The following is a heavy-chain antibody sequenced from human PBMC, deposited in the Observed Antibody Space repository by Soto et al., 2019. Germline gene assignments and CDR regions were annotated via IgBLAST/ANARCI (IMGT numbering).Heavy chain of an antibody. CDR2: IYYSGST. CDR1: GGSISIYY. Sequence: SETLSLTCTVSGGSISIYYWSWIRQPPGKGREWIGYIYYSGSTNYTPSLESRVTISVDTSKNQFSLKLSSVTAADTAVYYCARRIPTGRFDYWGQGTLVPAPQ. J-gene: IGHJ4*02. CDR3: ARRIPTGRFDY. V-gene: IGHV4-59*08.